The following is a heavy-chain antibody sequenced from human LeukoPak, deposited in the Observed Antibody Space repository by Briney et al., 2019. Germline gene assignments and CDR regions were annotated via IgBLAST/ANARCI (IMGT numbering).Heavy chain of an antibody. Sequence: GGSLRLSCAASGFTVSSNYMSSVRQAPGKGLEWVSVIYSGGSTYYADSGKGRFTISRDNSKNTLYLQMNSLRAEDTAVYYCARVSRLQSYDSSGSPQYWHYYYGMDVWGQGTTVTVSS. CDR2: IYSGGST. J-gene: IGHJ6*02. CDR1: GFTVSSNY. CDR3: ARVSRLQSYDSSGSPQYWHYYYGMDV. V-gene: IGHV3-66*01. D-gene: IGHD3-22*01.